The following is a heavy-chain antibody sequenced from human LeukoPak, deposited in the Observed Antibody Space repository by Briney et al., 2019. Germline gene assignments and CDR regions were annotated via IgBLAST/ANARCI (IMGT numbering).Heavy chain of an antibody. J-gene: IGHJ4*02. V-gene: IGHV4-34*01. CDR1: GGSFSGYY. CDR2: INHSGST. Sequence: SETLSLTCAVYGGSFSGYYWSWIRQPPGKGLEWIGEINHSGSTNYNPSLKGRVTISVDTSKNQFSLKLSSVTAADTAVYYCASSWIAARPIDYWGQGTLVTVSS. D-gene: IGHD6-6*01. CDR3: ASSWIAARPIDY.